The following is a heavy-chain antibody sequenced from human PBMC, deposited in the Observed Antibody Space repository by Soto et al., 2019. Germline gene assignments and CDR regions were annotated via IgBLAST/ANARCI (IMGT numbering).Heavy chain of an antibody. CDR3: AAEERYFDWLLPMAYYYYGMDV. J-gene: IGHJ6*02. Sequence: GASVKVSCKASGFTFTSSAVQWVRQARGQRLEWIGWIVVGSGNTNYAQKFQERVTITRDMPTSTAYMELSSLRSEDTAVYYCAAEERYFDWLLPMAYYYYGMDVWGQGTTVTVSS. CDR2: IVVGSGNT. D-gene: IGHD3-9*01. V-gene: IGHV1-58*01. CDR1: GFTFTSSA.